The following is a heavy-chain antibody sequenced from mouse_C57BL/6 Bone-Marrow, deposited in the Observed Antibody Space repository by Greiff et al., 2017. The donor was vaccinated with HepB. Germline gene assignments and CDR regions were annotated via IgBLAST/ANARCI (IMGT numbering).Heavy chain of an antibody. CDR1: GYTFTSYW. V-gene: IGHV1-52*01. Sequence: VKLQQPGAELVRPGSSVKLSCKASGYTFTSYWMHWVKQRPIQGLEWIGNIDPSDSETHYNQKFKDKATLTVDKSSSTAYMQLSSLTSEESAVYYCAKWGHYYAMDYWGQGTSVTVSS. CDR3: AKWGHYYAMDY. CDR2: IDPSDSET. J-gene: IGHJ4*01.